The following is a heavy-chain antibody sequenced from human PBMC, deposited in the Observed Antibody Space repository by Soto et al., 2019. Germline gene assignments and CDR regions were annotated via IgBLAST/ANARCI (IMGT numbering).Heavy chain of an antibody. CDR2: INPNSGGT. D-gene: IGHD3-10*01. V-gene: IGHV1-2*04. CDR3: AREGDYYGSGTSFDY. CDR1: GYTFTGYY. J-gene: IGHJ4*02. Sequence: QVQLVQSGAEVKKPGASVKVSCKASGYTFTGYYMHWVRQAPGQGLEWMGWINPNSGGTNYAQKFQGWVTMTRDTSISTAYMELSRLRSDDTAVYYCAREGDYYGSGTSFDYWGQGTLVTVSS.